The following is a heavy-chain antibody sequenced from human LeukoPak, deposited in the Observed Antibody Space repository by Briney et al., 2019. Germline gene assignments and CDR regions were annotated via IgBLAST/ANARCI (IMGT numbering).Heavy chain of an antibody. J-gene: IGHJ4*02. D-gene: IGHD6-19*01. CDR3: ARGSRVARVADPPGAFDY. Sequence: GASVKVSCKASGYTFTGYYMHWVRQAPGQGLEWMGWINPNSGGTNYAQKFQGWVTMTRDTCISTAYMELSRLRSDDTAVYYCARGSRVARVADPPGAFDYWGQGTLFTVSS. V-gene: IGHV1-2*04. CDR2: INPNSGGT. CDR1: GYTFTGYY.